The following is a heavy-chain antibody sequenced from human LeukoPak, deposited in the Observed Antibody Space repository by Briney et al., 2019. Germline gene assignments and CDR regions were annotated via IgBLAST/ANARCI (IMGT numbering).Heavy chain of an antibody. V-gene: IGHV3-23*01. D-gene: IGHD6-13*01. Sequence: GGSMRLSCAASGFTFSSYAMSWVRQAPGKGLEWVSGISGSGGGTYYADSVKGRFTISRDNSKNTLCLQMNSLRAEDTAVYYCAKEAYSSSWRSAFDIWGQGTMVTVSS. CDR2: ISGSGGGT. J-gene: IGHJ3*02. CDR3: AKEAYSSSWRSAFDI. CDR1: GFTFSSYA.